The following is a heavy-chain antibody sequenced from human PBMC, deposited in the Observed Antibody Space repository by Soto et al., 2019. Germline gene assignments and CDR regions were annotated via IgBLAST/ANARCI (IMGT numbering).Heavy chain of an antibody. Sequence: QVQLVQSGAEVKKPGSSVKVSCKASGGTFSSYTISWVRQAPGQGLEWMGRIIPILGIANYAQKFQGRVTITADKCTXXAXMXXSGPRSEDTAVYYCAREGNYYDTSGYAWRYWYFDLWGRGTLVTVSS. V-gene: IGHV1-69*08. J-gene: IGHJ2*01. CDR2: IIPILGIA. D-gene: IGHD3-22*01. CDR1: GGTFSSYT. CDR3: AREGNYYDTSGYAWRYWYFDL.